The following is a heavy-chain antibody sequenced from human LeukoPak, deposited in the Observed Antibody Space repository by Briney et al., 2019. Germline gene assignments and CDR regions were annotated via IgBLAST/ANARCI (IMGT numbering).Heavy chain of an antibody. CDR1: GGSISSYY. D-gene: IGHD3-10*01. CDR2: IYYSGST. CDR3: ARRLLWFGDLDY. Sequence: SETLSLTCTVSGGSISSYYWSWIRQPPGKGLEWIGYIYYSGSTNYNPSLKSRVTISVDTSKNRFSLKLSSVTAADTAVYYCARRLLWFGDLDYWGQGTLVTVSS. J-gene: IGHJ4*02. V-gene: IGHV4-59*12.